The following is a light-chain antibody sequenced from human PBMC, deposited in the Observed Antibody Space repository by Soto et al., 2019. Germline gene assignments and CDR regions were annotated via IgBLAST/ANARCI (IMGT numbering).Light chain of an antibody. Sequence: EIVMTQSPATLSVSPGGRATLSCRASQSVSSYLAWYQQRPGQPPRLLIYRASTRATNIPARFSGSGSGTEFSLTIISLKSEDFAVYYCQQYSTWPPRYTFGQGTKLEI. CDR2: RAS. V-gene: IGKV3-15*01. CDR1: QSVSSY. CDR3: QQYSTWPPRYT. J-gene: IGKJ2*01.